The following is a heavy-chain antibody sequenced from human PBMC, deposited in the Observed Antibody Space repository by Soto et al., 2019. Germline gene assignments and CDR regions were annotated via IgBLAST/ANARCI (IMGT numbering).Heavy chain of an antibody. CDR1: GGSISGYY. V-gene: IGHV4-59*01. CDR3: ARHYGSGTYPLDY. Sequence: PSETLSLTCTVSGGSISGYYWGWIRQPPGKGLEYIGYIFYTGTTNYNPSLQSRVTMSVDTSKNQLSLDLSSVTAADTAVYYCARHYGSGTYPLDYWGQGTLVTVS. D-gene: IGHD3-10*01. CDR2: IFYTGTT. J-gene: IGHJ4*02.